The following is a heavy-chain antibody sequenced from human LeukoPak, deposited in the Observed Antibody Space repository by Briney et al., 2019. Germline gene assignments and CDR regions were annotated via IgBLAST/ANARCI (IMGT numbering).Heavy chain of an antibody. CDR2: ISSSSSYI. CDR1: GFTFSSYS. Sequence: VGSLRLSCAASGFTFSSYSMNWVRQAPGKGLEWVSSISSSSSYIYYADSVKGRFTISRDNAKNSLYLQMNSLRAEDTAVYYCARDPSYYDSSPYWGQGTLVTVSS. D-gene: IGHD3-22*01. CDR3: ARDPSYYDSSPY. V-gene: IGHV3-21*01. J-gene: IGHJ4*02.